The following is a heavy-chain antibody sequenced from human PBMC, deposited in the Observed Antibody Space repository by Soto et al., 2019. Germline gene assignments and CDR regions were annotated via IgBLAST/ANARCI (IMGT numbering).Heavy chain of an antibody. V-gene: IGHV4-31*03. Sequence: KTSETLSLTCTVSGASISSGGYHWTWIRQHPGRGLEWIGSLYYSGSPHFNPSLRSRGTISVDTSENQFSLKLSSVTAADSAVYYCARVRDHPIFDSSAYADYWGQGTLVTVSS. D-gene: IGHD3-22*01. CDR3: ARVRDHPIFDSSAYADY. CDR1: GASISSGGYH. J-gene: IGHJ4*02. CDR2: LYYSGSP.